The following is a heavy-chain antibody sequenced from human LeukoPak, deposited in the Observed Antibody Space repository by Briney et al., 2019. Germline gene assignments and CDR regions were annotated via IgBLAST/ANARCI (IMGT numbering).Heavy chain of an antibody. CDR2: IYYSGST. V-gene: IGHV4-39*07. Sequence: SETLSLTCTVSGGSISSSSYYWGWIRQPPGKGLEWIGSIYYSGSTNYNPSLKSRVTISVDTSKNQFSLKLSSVTAADTAVYYCARVVVMRYGLYYYYYYGMDVWGQGTTVTVSS. CDR3: ARVVVMRYGLYYYYYYGMDV. CDR1: GGSISSSSYY. D-gene: IGHD2-2*01. J-gene: IGHJ6*02.